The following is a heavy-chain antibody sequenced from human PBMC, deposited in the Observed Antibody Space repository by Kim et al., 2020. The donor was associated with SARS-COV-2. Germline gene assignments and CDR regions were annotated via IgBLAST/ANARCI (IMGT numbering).Heavy chain of an antibody. D-gene: IGHD3-16*01. Sequence: ASVKVSCKASGYTFTSYAMNWVRQAPGQGLEWMGWINTNTGNPTYAQGFTGWFVFSLDTSVSTAYLQISSLKAEDTAVYYCARGRRGTFALGYYYYYMDVWGKGTTVTVSS. CDR3: ARGRRGTFALGYYYYYMDV. J-gene: IGHJ6*03. CDR1: GYTFTSYA. V-gene: IGHV7-4-1*02. CDR2: INTNTGNP.